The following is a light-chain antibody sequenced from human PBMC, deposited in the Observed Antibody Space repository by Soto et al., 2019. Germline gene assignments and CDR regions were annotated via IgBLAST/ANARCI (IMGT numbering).Light chain of an antibody. V-gene: IGKV3-20*01. J-gene: IGKJ1*01. CDR3: QQYGNSLPWT. Sequence: EIVLTQSPGTLSLSPGEGATLSCRASQIVSNNYLAWYQQKPGQAPRLLVYGASRRATGIPDRFSGSGSGTDFTLTISRLEPKDFAVYYCQQYGNSLPWTFGQGTKVDIK. CDR1: QIVSNNY. CDR2: GAS.